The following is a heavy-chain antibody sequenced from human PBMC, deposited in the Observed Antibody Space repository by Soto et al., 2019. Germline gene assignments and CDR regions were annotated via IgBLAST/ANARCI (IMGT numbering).Heavy chain of an antibody. J-gene: IGHJ4*02. D-gene: IGHD4-17*01. CDR3: ATPKQDYGGNTNFDY. Sequence: GASVKVSCKVSGYTLTELSMHWVRQAPGKGLEWMGGFDPEDGETIYAQKFQGRVTMTEDTSTDTAYMELSSLRSEDTAVYYCATPKQDYGGNTNFDYWGQGTLVTVSS. CDR2: FDPEDGET. V-gene: IGHV1-24*01. CDR1: GYTLTELS.